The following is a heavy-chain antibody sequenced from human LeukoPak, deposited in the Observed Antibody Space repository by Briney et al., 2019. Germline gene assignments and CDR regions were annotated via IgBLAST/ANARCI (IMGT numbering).Heavy chain of an antibody. Sequence: SETLSLTCTVSGGSITSGGYYWSWIRQHPGKGLAWIGYIYYSGSTYYNPYLKSRVTISVDTSKNQFSLKLSSVTAADTAVYYCARGQVVVVPAAKKKFDYWGQGTLVTVSS. D-gene: IGHD2-2*01. CDR1: GGSITSGGYY. CDR2: IYYSGST. V-gene: IGHV4-31*03. CDR3: ARGQVVVVPAAKKKFDY. J-gene: IGHJ4*02.